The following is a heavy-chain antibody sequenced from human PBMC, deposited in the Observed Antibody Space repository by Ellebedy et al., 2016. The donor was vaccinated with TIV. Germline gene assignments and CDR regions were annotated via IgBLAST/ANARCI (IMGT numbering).Heavy chain of an antibody. CDR3: ARGDGSSGWYFDY. CDR2: ISSEGSTT. V-gene: IGHV3-74*03. D-gene: IGHD6-19*01. CDR1: GFTFSSYW. Sequence: GGSLRLSXAASGFTFSSYWMHWVRQAPGKGLVWVSRISSEGSTTTYADSAGGRFTISRDNAKNTLYLQMNSLRAEDTAVYYCARGDGSSGWYFDYWGQGTLVTVSS. J-gene: IGHJ4*02.